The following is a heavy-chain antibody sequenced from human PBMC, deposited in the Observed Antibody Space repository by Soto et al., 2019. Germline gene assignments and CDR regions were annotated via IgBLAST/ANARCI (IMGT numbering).Heavy chain of an antibody. V-gene: IGHV1-18*01. CDR3: ARDWGLRYFDLLPTDAFAL. D-gene: IGHD3-9*01. Sequence: ASVTVSCKASGYTFTSYGISWVRQAPGQGLEWMGWISAYNGNTNYAQKLQGRVTMTTDTSTSTAYMELRSLRSDDTAVYYCARDWGLRYFDLLPTDAFALCGQGTMVPVS. J-gene: IGHJ3*01. CDR1: GYTFTSYG. CDR2: ISAYNGNT.